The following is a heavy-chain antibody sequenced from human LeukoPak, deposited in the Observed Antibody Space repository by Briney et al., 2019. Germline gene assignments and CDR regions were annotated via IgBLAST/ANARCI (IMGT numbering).Heavy chain of an antibody. D-gene: IGHD3-22*01. CDR1: GFTFSDYH. V-gene: IGHV3-11*01. J-gene: IGHJ5*02. CDR3: ARGARSGYRLNWFDP. Sequence: GGSLRLSCAASGFTFSDYHMSWIRQAPGKGLEWVSSIISSGGTIDYADSVKGRFTIAWDNAKSALYLQMNSLRADDTAVYYCARGARSGYRLNWFDPWGQGTWSPSPQ. CDR2: IISSGGTI.